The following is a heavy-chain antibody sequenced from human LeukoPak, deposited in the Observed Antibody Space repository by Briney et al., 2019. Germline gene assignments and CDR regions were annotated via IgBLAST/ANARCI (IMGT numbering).Heavy chain of an antibody. V-gene: IGHV3-7*04. Sequence: GGSLLLSCASSGFTFSSNWMSWVRQAPGKGLEWVANIKQDGTEKYYVDSVKGRFTISRDNAKNSLYLQMNSLRADDTALYYCARHNPLWGYWGQGTLVTVSS. D-gene: IGHD1-14*01. CDR2: IKQDGTEK. CDR1: GFTFSSNW. CDR3: ARHNPLWGY. J-gene: IGHJ4*02.